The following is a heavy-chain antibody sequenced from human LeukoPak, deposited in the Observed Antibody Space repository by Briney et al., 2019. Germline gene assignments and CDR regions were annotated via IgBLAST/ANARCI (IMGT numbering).Heavy chain of an antibody. Sequence: GGSLRLSCAASGFTLSSYAMHWVRQAPGKGLEWVAVISYGGNNKYYADSVRGRFTISRDNSKNTLYLQMNSLRAEDTAVYYCARGQHRVDYSNDGFDIWGQGTMVTVSS. V-gene: IGHV3-30*04. CDR2: ISYGGNNK. J-gene: IGHJ3*02. CDR1: GFTLSSYA. D-gene: IGHD2-2*01. CDR3: ARGQHRVDYSNDGFDI.